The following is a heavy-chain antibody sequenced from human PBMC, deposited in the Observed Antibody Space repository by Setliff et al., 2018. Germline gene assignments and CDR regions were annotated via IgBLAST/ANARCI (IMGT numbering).Heavy chain of an antibody. Sequence: SEILSLTCTVSGGSISSSDFYWGWIRQPPGKGLEWIGSIYYSGTTYYNPSLKSPVTISIDTSKNQFSLKLSSVTAADTAIYYCARHDARGYYYYMDVWGEGTTVTVSS. CDR1: GGSISSSDFY. D-gene: IGHD3-10*01. CDR2: IYYSGTT. J-gene: IGHJ6*03. V-gene: IGHV4-39*01. CDR3: ARHDARGYYYYMDV.